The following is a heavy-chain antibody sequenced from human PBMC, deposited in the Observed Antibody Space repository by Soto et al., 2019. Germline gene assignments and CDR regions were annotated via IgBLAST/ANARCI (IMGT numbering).Heavy chain of an antibody. CDR2: IWYDGSNK. CDR1: GFTFSSYG. D-gene: IGHD4-17*01. Sequence: QPGGSLRLSCAESGFTFSSYGMHWVRQAPGKGLEWVAVIWYDGSNKYYADSVKGRFTISRDNSKNTLYLQMNSLRAEDTAVYYCARDPIRALYGDYGLGPLDWGQGTLVTVSS. V-gene: IGHV3-33*01. CDR3: ARDPIRALYGDYGLGPLD. J-gene: IGHJ4*02.